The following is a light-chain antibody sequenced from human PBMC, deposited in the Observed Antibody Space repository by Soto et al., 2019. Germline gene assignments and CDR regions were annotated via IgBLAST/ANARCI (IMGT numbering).Light chain of an antibody. V-gene: IGLV1-47*01. CDR1: SSSVGTIF. J-gene: IGLJ3*02. CDR2: RNN. CDR3: AAWDDSLSIWV. Sequence: QSVLTQPPSVSGTPGQSVTISCSGSSSSVGTIFVYWYQQIPGTAPKLLIFRNNQRPSGVPDRFSGSKSGTSASLAISGLRSEDEADYYCAAWDDSLSIWVFGGGTQLPS.